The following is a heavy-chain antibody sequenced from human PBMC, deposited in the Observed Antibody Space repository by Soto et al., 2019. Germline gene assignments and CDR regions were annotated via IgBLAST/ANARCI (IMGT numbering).Heavy chain of an antibody. J-gene: IGHJ6*02. V-gene: IGHV1-18*01. CDR2: ISAYNGNT. D-gene: IGHD2-15*01. Sequence: RASVKVSCKASGYTFTSYGISWVRQAPGQGLEWMGWISAYNGNTNYAQKLQGRVTMTTDTSTSTAYMELRSLRSDDTAVYYCARGRGCSGGSCYSFGRFYYYGMDVWGQGTTVTVSS. CDR3: ARGRGCSGGSCYSFGRFYYYGMDV. CDR1: GYTFTSYG.